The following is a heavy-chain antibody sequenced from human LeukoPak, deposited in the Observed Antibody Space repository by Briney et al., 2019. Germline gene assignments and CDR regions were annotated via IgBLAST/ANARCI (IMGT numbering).Heavy chain of an antibody. CDR2: ISYDGSNK. CDR1: GFTFSSYA. CDR3: AKDSGYGAGGYYFDY. D-gene: IGHD4-23*01. V-gene: IGHV3-30-3*01. Sequence: GGSLRLSCAASGFTFSSYAMHWVRQAPGKGLEWVAVISYDGSNKYYADSVKGRFTISRDNAKNSLYLQMNSLRAEDTALYYCAKDSGYGAGGYYFDYWGQGTLVTVSS. J-gene: IGHJ4*02.